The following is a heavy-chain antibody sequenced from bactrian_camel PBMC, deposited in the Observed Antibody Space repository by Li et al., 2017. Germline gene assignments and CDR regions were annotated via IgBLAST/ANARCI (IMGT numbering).Heavy chain of an antibody. J-gene: IGHJ4*01. V-gene: IGHV3S63*01. CDR1: GHSGYC. D-gene: IGHD5*01. CDR3: KTTTTVTRAACWARD. CDR2: ISTGASSA. Sequence: QVQLVESGGGSVQAGGSLRLSCRVSGHSGYCVGWFRQSPGNKREEVASISTGASSAEYADSVKGRFTISRGNADTHNTVYLQMNSLKPEDTAMYYCKTTTTVTRAACWARDWGQGTQVTVS.